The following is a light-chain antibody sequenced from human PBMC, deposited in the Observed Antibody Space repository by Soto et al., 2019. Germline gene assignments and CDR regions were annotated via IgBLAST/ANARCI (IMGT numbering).Light chain of an antibody. V-gene: IGKV1-5*01. CDR1: QTISSW. CDR2: DAS. Sequence: DIQMTQSPSTLSASVGDRFTITCRASQTISSWLAWYQQRPGKAPNLLILDASTLESGVPSRFSGSGSGTTFTLTISSLQSDDFATYYCLQYNGYYRTFGQGTKVDIK. J-gene: IGKJ1*01. CDR3: LQYNGYYRT.